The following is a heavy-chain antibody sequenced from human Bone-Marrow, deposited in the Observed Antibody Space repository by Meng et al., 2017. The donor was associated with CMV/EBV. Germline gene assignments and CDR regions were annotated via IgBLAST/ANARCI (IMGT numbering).Heavy chain of an antibody. Sequence: GASLKISCAASGSTFTSSWMTWVRQAPGKGLEWVANIKQDGSEKYYVDSVKGRFTISIDNAKNSLYLQMNSLRAEDTAVYYCARDMPDTYCSSTGCTNGPDYWGQGTLVTVSS. CDR3: ARDMPDTYCSSTGCTNGPDY. V-gene: IGHV3-7*01. CDR1: GSTFTSSW. J-gene: IGHJ4*02. CDR2: IKQDGSEK. D-gene: IGHD2-2*01.